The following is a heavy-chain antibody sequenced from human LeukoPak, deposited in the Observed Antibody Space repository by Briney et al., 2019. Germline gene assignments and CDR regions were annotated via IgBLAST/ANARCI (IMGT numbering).Heavy chain of an antibody. CDR2: ISYDGSNK. D-gene: IGHD2-2*01. V-gene: IGHV3-30-3*01. Sequence: GRSLRLSCAASGFTFSSYAMHWVRQAPGKGLEWVAVISYDGSNKYYADSVKGRFTISRDNSKNTLYLQMNSLRAEDTALYYCAKGTTGCSSTSCSSIDYWGQGTLVTVSS. J-gene: IGHJ4*02. CDR3: AKGTTGCSSTSCSSIDY. CDR1: GFTFSSYA.